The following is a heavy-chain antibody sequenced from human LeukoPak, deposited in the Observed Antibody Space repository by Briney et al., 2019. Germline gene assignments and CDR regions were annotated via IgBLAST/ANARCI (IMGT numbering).Heavy chain of an antibody. CDR3: AAEIVVVPAAFDY. CDR1: GFTFSSYG. D-gene: IGHD2-2*01. Sequence: GGSLRLSCAASGFTFSSYGMHWVRQAPGKGLEWVAFIRYDGSNKYYADSVKGRFTISRDNSKNTLYLQMNSLRAEDTAVYYCAAEIVVVPAAFDYWGQGTLVTVSS. CDR2: IRYDGSNK. V-gene: IGHV3-30*02. J-gene: IGHJ4*02.